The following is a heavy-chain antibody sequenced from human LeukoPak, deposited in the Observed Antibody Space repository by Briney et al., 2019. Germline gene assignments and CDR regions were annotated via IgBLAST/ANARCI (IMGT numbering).Heavy chain of an antibody. CDR3: ARIDRAVAGTIDY. CDR2: IYYSGST. D-gene: IGHD6-19*01. J-gene: IGHJ4*02. Sequence: SETLSLTCTVSGGSISSYFWSWIRQPPGKGLEWIGYIYYSGSTNYNPSLKSRVTMSVDTSKNQFSLKLSSVTAADTAVYYCARIDRAVAGTIDYWGQGTLVTASS. V-gene: IGHV4-59*08. CDR1: GGSISSYF.